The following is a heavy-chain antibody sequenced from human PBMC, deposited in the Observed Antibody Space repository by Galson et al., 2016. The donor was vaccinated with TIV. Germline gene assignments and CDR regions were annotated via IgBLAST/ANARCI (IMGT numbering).Heavy chain of an antibody. V-gene: IGHV1-3*01. D-gene: IGHD3-16*01. J-gene: IGHJ6*02. CDR2: INAGTGDT. Sequence: SVKVSCKASGYTITSYAMHWVRQAPGQRFEWMGWINAGTGDTKFSQKFQGRVTLTRDTSASTVYMGLSSLTSEDTAVYYCARDFGGSFSPFYGMDVWGQGTTVTGSS. CDR3: ARDFGGSFSPFYGMDV. CDR1: GYTITSYA.